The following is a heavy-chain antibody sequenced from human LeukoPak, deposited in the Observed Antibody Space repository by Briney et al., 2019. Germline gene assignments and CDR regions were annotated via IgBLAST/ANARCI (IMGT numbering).Heavy chain of an antibody. CDR1: GFTFSNYW. CDR3: ARDSADFYYYDSSGYYPDY. Sequence: GGSLRLSCVASGFTFSNYWMNWVRQAPGKGLEWVANIKEDGSEKYYVDSVEGRFTISRDNAKNSVYLQMSSLRDEDTAVFYCARDSADFYYYDSSGYYPDYWGQGTLVTVSS. J-gene: IGHJ4*02. D-gene: IGHD3-22*01. CDR2: IKEDGSEK. V-gene: IGHV3-7*01.